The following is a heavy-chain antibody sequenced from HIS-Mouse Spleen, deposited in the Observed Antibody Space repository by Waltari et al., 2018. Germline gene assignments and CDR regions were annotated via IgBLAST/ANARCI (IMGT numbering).Heavy chain of an antibody. Sequence: VQLVESGGGVVQPGRSLRLCCAAAGFTCSSCAMHWVRQAPGKGLGWVAVISYDGSNKYYADSVKGRFTISRDNSKNTLYLQTNSLRAEDTAVYYCARAGTLHIVATTFDYWGQGTLVTVSS. D-gene: IGHD5-12*01. CDR2: ISYDGSNK. V-gene: IGHV3-30*04. CDR1: GFTCSSCA. J-gene: IGHJ4*02. CDR3: ARAGTLHIVATTFDY.